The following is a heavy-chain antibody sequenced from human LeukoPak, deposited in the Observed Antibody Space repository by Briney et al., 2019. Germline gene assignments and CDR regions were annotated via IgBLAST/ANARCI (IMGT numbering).Heavy chain of an antibody. J-gene: IGHJ5*02. D-gene: IGHD6-19*01. Sequence: ASVKVSGKASGYTFTSYYMHWVRQAPGQGLEWMGINNPSGGSTSYAQKFEGRVTMTRDMSTSTVYMELSSLRSEDTAVYYCARDLKSRYSSGPNWFDPWGQGTLVTVSS. CDR3: ARDLKSRYSSGPNWFDP. V-gene: IGHV1-46*01. CDR2: NNPSGGST. CDR1: GYTFTSYY.